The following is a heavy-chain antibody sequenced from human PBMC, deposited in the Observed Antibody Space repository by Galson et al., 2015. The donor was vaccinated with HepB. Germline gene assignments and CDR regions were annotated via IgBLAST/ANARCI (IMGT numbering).Heavy chain of an antibody. CDR2: ISAYNGNT. CDR3: ARDPADIVVVVAALDY. V-gene: IGHV1-18*04. Sequence: SVKVSCKASGYTFTSYGISWVRQAPGQGLEWMGWISAYNGNTNYAQKLQGRVTMTTDTSTSTAYVELRSLRSDDTAVYYCARDPADIVVVVAALDYWGQGTLVTVSS. D-gene: IGHD2-15*01. CDR1: GYTFTSYG. J-gene: IGHJ4*02.